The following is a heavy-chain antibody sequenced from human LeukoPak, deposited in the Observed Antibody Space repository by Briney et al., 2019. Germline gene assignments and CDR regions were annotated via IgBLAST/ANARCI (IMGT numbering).Heavy chain of an antibody. CDR3: AKVGPAHSSSWYVDY. Sequence: GGSLRLSCAASGFTFSSYAMSWVGQAPGKGLEWVSAISGSGGSTYYADSVKGRFTISRDKSKNTLYLQMNSLRAEDTAVYYCAKVGPAHSSSWYVDYWGQGTLVTVSS. CDR1: GFTFSSYA. J-gene: IGHJ4*02. D-gene: IGHD6-13*01. CDR2: ISGSGGST. V-gene: IGHV3-23*01.